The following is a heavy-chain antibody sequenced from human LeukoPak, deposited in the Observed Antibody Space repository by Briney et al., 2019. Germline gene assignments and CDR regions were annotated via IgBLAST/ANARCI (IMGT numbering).Heavy chain of an antibody. J-gene: IGHJ4*02. Sequence: SETLSLTCTVSSASITSSPYFWGWIRQSPGKGLEWLGSISYSGTTYYNPSLKSRVTISVDTSKNQFSLKLSSVTAADTAVYYCARRYDSSGYLEEAYFDYWGQGTLVTVSS. CDR1: SASITSSPYF. D-gene: IGHD3-22*01. CDR2: ISYSGTT. CDR3: ARRYDSSGYLEEAYFDY. V-gene: IGHV4-39*01.